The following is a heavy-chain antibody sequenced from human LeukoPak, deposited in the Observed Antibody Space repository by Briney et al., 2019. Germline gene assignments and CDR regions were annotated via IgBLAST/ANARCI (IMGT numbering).Heavy chain of an antibody. CDR3: ARVGSGSLKFDY. CDR2: ISSSSSYI. V-gene: IGHV3-21*04. D-gene: IGHD1-26*01. CDR1: GFTFSSYS. J-gene: IGHJ4*02. Sequence: GGSLRLSCAASGFTFSSYSMNWVRQAPGKGLEWVSSISSSSSYIYYADSVKGRFTISRDNAKNSLYLQMNSLRAEDTAVYYCARVGSGSLKFDYWGQGTLVTVSS.